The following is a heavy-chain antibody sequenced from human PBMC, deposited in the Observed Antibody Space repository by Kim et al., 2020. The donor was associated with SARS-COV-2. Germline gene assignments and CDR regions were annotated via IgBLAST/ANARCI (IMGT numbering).Heavy chain of an antibody. J-gene: IGHJ6*02. CDR3: ARARDGYYYYYGMDV. V-gene: IGHV3-66*01. Sequence: DSVKGRFTISRDNSKNTLYLQMNSLRAEDTAVYYCARARDGYYYYYGMDVWGQGTTVTVSS.